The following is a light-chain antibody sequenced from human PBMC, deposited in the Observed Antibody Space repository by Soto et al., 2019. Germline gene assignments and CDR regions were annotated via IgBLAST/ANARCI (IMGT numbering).Light chain of an antibody. CDR3: QQRYNWPVT. CDR1: QSIATY. CDR2: SAS. Sequence: VMTQSPATLSVSPGERATLSCRASQSIATYLGWYQQKPGQAPRLLIYSASNRATGIPPRFSGSGSGTDFTLTISSLEPEDFSVYYCQQRYNWPVTFGQGTRLEI. V-gene: IGKV3-11*01. J-gene: IGKJ5*01.